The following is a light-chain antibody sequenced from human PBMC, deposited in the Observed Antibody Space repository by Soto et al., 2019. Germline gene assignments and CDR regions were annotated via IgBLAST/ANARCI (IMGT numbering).Light chain of an antibody. CDR2: AAS. Sequence: DIQMTHSPSSLSASIGDRVTITCRASQSISNHLNWYQQKPGKAPKLLIFAASSLQSGVPSRFSGSRSGLDFTLTISSLQHEDFATYYCQQSYSSPPTFGQGTKVDNK. CDR1: QSISNH. V-gene: IGKV1-39*01. CDR3: QQSYSSPPT. J-gene: IGKJ1*01.